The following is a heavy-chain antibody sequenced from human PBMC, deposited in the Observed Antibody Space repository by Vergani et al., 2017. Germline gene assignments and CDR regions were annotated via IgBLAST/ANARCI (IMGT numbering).Heavy chain of an antibody. J-gene: IGHJ6*03. CDR2: ISSSSSTI. V-gene: IGHV3-48*01. Sequence: EVQLVESGGGLVQPGGSLRLSCAASGFTFSSYSMNWVRQAPGKGLEWVSYISSSSSTIYYADSVKGRFTISRDNAKNSLYLQMNSLRAEDTAVYYCARPYSNYFPYMDVWGKGTTVTVSS. CDR1: GFTFSSYS. CDR3: ARPYSNYFPYMDV. D-gene: IGHD4-11*01.